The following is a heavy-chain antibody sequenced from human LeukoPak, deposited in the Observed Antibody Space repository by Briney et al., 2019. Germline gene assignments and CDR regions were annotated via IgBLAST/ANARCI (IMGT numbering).Heavy chain of an antibody. V-gene: IGHV3-30-3*01. CDR2: ISYDGSNK. CDR1: GFTFSSYA. CDR3: ARVGNWFDP. J-gene: IGHJ5*02. Sequence: QAGRSLRLSCAASGFTFSSYAMHWVRQAPGKGLEWVALISYDGSNKYYADSVKGRFTISRDNSKNTLYLQMNSLRAEDTAVYYCARVGNWFDPWGQGTLVTVSS.